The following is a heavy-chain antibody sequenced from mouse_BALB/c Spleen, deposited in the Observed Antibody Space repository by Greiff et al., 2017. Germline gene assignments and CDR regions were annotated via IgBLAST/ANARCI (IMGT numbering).Heavy chain of an antibody. D-gene: IGHD1-3*01. CDR3: ARDLDNSYAMDY. CDR2: ISDGGSYT. CDR1: GFTFSDYY. J-gene: IGHJ4*01. V-gene: IGHV5-4*02. Sequence: EVMLVESGGGLVKPGGSLKLSCAASGFTFSDYYMYWVRQTPEKRLEWVATISDGGSYTYYPDSVKGRFTISRDNAKNNLYLQMSSLKSEDTAMYYCARDLDNSYAMDYWGQGTSVTVSS.